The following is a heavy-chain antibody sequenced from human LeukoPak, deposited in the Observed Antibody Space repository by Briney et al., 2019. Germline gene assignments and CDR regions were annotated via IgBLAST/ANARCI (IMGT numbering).Heavy chain of an antibody. J-gene: IGHJ5*02. CDR2: IYTSGST. Sequence: SETLSLTCTVSGGSISSGSYYWSWIRQPAGKGLEWIGRIYTSGSTNYNPSLKSRVTISVDTSKNQFSLKLSSVTAADTAVYYCARVTVGARGWFDPWGQGTLVTVSS. V-gene: IGHV4-61*02. CDR1: GGSISSGSYY. CDR3: ARVTVGARGWFDP. D-gene: IGHD1-26*01.